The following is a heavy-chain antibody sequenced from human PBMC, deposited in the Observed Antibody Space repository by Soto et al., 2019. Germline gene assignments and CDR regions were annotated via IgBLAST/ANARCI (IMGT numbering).Heavy chain of an antibody. CDR2: ISAYNGNT. CDR1: GYTFTSYG. V-gene: IGHV1-18*01. J-gene: IGHJ4*02. CDR3: AILLVRAGKGHFDY. D-gene: IGHD2-2*01. Sequence: QVQLVQSGAEVKKPGASVKVSCKASGYTFTSYGISWVRQAPGQGLEWMGWISAYNGNTNYAQKLQGRVTMTTDTSMSIAYMELRTLRSDDTPLSECAILLVRAGKGHFDYWGQGTLVTVSS.